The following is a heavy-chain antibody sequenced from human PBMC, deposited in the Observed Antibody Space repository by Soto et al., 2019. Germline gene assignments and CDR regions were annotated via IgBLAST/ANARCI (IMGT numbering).Heavy chain of an antibody. CDR1: GFTFSSYA. CDR3: FKGMRGGRYRSGRDV. D-gene: IGHD2-15*01. J-gene: IGHJ6*02. CDR2: ISGSGGST. V-gene: IGHV3-23*01. Sequence: EVQLLESGGGLVQPGGSLRLSCAASGFTFSSYAMSWVRQAPGKGLEWVSAISGSGGSTYYADSVKGRFTISRDNSTNSLNILVNGLRTEVTAVYYYFKGMRGGRYRSGRDVWVQGTMITVSS.